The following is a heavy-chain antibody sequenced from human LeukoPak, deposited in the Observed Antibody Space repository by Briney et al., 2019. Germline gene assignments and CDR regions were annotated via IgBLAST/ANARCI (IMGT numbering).Heavy chain of an antibody. V-gene: IGHV3-33*01. CDR1: GFTLSSYG. D-gene: IGHD3-10*01. J-gene: IGHJ4*02. Sequence: PGGSLRLSCAASGFTLSSYGMHWVRQAPGKGLEWVAVIWYGGSNKYYADSVKGRFTISRDNSKNTLYLQMNSLRAEDTAVYYCARDLDGSGSSYIDYWGQGTLVTVSS. CDR2: IWYGGSNK. CDR3: ARDLDGSGSSYIDY.